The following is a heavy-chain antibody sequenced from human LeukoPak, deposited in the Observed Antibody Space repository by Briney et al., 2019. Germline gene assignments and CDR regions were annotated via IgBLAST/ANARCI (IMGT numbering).Heavy chain of an antibody. D-gene: IGHD3-22*01. CDR2: INWNGGST. Sequence: GGXLXLSXXAXGXTFDDYGMSWVRHAPGKGLEWXSGINWNGGSTGHADSVKGRFTISRDNAKNSLYLQMNSLRAEDTALYYCARDLNVLGSYYDSSAGLYFDYWGQGTLVTVSS. CDR3: ARDLNVLGSYYDSSAGLYFDY. CDR1: GXTFDDYG. V-gene: IGHV3-20*04. J-gene: IGHJ4*02.